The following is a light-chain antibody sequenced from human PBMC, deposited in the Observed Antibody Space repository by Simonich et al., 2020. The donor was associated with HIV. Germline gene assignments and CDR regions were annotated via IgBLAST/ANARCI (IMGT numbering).Light chain of an antibody. J-gene: IGLJ2*01. CDR1: NSDVGGYNY. V-gene: IGLV2-14*01. CDR2: DVT. Sequence: QSALTQPASVSGSPGQSITNSCAGTNSDVGGYNYVSWYQQHPGKAPKLMIYDVTKRPSGVSNRFSGSKSGNTASLTISGLQADDEADYYCSSYTGSTTLVFGGGTKLTVL. CDR3: SSYTGSTTLV.